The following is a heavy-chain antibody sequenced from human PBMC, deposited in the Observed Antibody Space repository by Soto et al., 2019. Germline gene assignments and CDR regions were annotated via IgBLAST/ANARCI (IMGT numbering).Heavy chain of an antibody. V-gene: IGHV3-33*01. D-gene: IGHD2-15*01. J-gene: IGHJ4*02. CDR1: GFTFSSYG. CDR3: ATEVVVVAATLSDY. Sequence: QVQLVESGGGVVQPGTSLRLSCAASGFTFSSYGMHWVRQAPGKGLEWVAVIWYDGSNKYYADSVKGRFTISRDNSKNTLYLQMKSLRAEDTAVYYCATEVVVVAATLSDYWGQGTLVTVSS. CDR2: IWYDGSNK.